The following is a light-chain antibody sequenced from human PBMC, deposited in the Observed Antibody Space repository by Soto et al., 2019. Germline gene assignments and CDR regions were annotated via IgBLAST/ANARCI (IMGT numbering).Light chain of an antibody. CDR2: SNN. CDR1: SSNIGNNY. Sequence: QSVLTQPPSVSAAPGQKVTISCSGGSSNIGNNYVSWYQQVAGTAPKLLIYSNNQRPSGVPDRFSGSKSGTSASLAISGLQSEDEADYYCAAWDDSLNGWVFGGGTKVTVL. CDR3: AAWDDSLNGWV. J-gene: IGLJ3*02. V-gene: IGLV1-44*01.